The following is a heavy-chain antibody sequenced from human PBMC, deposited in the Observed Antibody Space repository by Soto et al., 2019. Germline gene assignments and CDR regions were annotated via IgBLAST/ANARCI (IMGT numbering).Heavy chain of an antibody. CDR3: ARGISGFWSGYYRESYYYYYGMDV. D-gene: IGHD3-3*01. Sequence: ASVKVSCKASGYTFTSYGISWVRQAPGQGLEWMGWISAYNGNTNYAQKLQGRVTMTTDTSTSTAYRELRSLRSDDTAVYYCARGISGFWSGYYRESYYYYYGMDVWGQGTTVTVSS. CDR2: ISAYNGNT. V-gene: IGHV1-18*01. CDR1: GYTFTSYG. J-gene: IGHJ6*02.